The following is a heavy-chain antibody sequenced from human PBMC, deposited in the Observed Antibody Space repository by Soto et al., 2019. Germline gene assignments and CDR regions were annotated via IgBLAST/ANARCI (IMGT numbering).Heavy chain of an antibody. V-gene: IGHV1-18*01. CDR3: ARDQYDCWSGYYTTLPVDY. D-gene: IGHD3-3*01. CDR1: GYTFTSYG. J-gene: IGHJ4*02. CDR2: ISAYNGNT. Sequence: ASVKVSCKASGYTFTSYGISWVRQAPGQGLEWMGWISAYNGNTNYAQKLQGRVTMTTDTSTSTAYMELRSLRSDDTAVYYCARDQYDCWSGYYTTLPVDYWGQGTLVTVSS.